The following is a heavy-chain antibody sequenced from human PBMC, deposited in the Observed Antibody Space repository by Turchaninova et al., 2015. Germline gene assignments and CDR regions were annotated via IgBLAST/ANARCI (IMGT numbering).Heavy chain of an antibody. V-gene: IGHV1-58*01. D-gene: IGHD5-18*01. Sequence: QMQLVQSGPEVTKPGTSVKVSCKASGFTFTSSAVQWVRQARGQRLEWIGWIVVGSGNTNYAQKFQERVTITSDMSTSTAYMELSSLRSEDTAVYYCAAARGYSYGIDAFDIWGQGTMVTVSS. CDR2: IVVGSGNT. CDR3: AAARGYSYGIDAFDI. J-gene: IGHJ3*02. CDR1: GFTFTSSA.